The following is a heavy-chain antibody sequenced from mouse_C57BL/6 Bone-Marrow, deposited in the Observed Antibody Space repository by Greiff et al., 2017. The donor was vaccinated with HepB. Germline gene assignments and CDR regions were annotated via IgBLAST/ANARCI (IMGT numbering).Heavy chain of an antibody. CDR3: ARTLYGNYPWYFDV. Sequence: QVQLQQPGAELVKPGASVKLSCKASGYTFTSYWMQWVKQRPGQGLEWIGEIDPSDSYTNYNQKFKGKATLTVDTASSTAYLQLSSLTSEDSAVYYFARTLYGNYPWYFDVWGTGTTVTVSS. V-gene: IGHV1-50*01. CDR1: GYTFTSYW. J-gene: IGHJ1*03. D-gene: IGHD2-1*01. CDR2: IDPSDSYT.